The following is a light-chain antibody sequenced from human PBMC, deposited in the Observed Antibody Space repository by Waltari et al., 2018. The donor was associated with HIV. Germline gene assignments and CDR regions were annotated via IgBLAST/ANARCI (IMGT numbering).Light chain of an antibody. CDR3: GTWDSSLSAGGV. CDR1: SSHIGNNY. CDR2: DNN. V-gene: IGLV1-51*01. Sequence: QSVLTQPPSVSAAPGQKVTISCSGSSSHIGNNYVSWYQQLPGTAPKLLIYDNNKRPSGIPDRFSGSKSGTSATLGITGLQTGDEADYYCGTWDSSLSAGGVFGGGTKLTV. J-gene: IGLJ2*01.